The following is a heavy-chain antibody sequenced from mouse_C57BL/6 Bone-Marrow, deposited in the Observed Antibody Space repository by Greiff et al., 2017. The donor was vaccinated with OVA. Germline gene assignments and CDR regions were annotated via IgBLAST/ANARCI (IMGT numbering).Heavy chain of an antibody. CDR1: GFTFSDYG. Sequence: EVKLMESGGGLVKPGGSLKLSCAASGFTFSDYGMHWVRQAPEKGLEWVAYISSGSSTIYYADTVKGRFTISRDNAKNTLFLQMTSLRSEDTAMYYCATITTVVRYFDVWGTGTTVTVSS. CDR2: ISSGSSTI. CDR3: ATITTVVRYFDV. D-gene: IGHD1-1*01. V-gene: IGHV5-17*01. J-gene: IGHJ1*03.